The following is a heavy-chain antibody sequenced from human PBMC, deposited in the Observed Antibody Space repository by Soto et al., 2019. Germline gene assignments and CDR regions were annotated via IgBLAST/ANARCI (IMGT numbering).Heavy chain of an antibody. CDR3: AKDQGLNWNPAGWFHP. CDR2: ISGSGGST. V-gene: IGHV3-23*01. Sequence: PGGSLRLSCAASGFTFSSYAMSWVRQAPGKGLEWVSAISGSGGSTYYADSVKGRFTISRDNSKNTLYLQMNSLRAEDTAVYYCAKDQGLNWNPAGWFHPWGQGSLGTGS. CDR1: GFTFSSYA. J-gene: IGHJ5*02. D-gene: IGHD1-1*01.